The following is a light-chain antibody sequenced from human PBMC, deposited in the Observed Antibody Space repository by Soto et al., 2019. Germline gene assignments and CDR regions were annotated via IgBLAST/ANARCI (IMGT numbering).Light chain of an antibody. CDR2: GAS. CDR1: QSVNIY. J-gene: IGKJ4*01. V-gene: IGKV3D-15*01. CDR3: QQYDDWLRLT. Sequence: EIILTQSPVTLSLSPGERATLSCRASQSVNIYLAWYQQKPGQAPRLLIFGASSRATGIPARFSGSGSGTEFNLTISSLQSEDFAVYFCQQYDDWLRLTFGGGTKVDIK.